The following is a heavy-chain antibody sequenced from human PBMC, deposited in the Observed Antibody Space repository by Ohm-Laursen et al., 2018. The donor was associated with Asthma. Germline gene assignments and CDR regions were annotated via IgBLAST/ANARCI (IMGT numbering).Heavy chain of an antibody. V-gene: IGHV3-21*01. D-gene: IGHD3-10*01. J-gene: IGHJ6*02. Sequence: SLRLSCAASGYTFSRYSIHWVRQIPGKGLEWVASISTVSSFIYYADSVRGRFTTSRDNARNSVHLQMNSLRAEDTAVYYCAREHSMVRGVIIRGYYYYGMDVWGQGTTVTVSS. CDR1: GYTFSRYS. CDR3: AREHSMVRGVIIRGYYYYGMDV. CDR2: ISTVSSFI.